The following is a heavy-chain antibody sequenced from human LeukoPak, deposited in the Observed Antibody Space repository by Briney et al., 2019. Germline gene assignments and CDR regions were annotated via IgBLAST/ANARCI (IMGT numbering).Heavy chain of an antibody. Sequence: GGSLRLSCAASGLTFSTYNMNWVRQAPGKGLEWVSSISSSSSYIYQADSVKGRFTISRDNAKNSLYLQMNSLRVEDTAVYYCARQRGYCSGGSCRGWFDPWGQGTLVTVSS. CDR2: ISSSSSYI. CDR1: GLTFSTYN. D-gene: IGHD2-15*01. CDR3: ARQRGYCSGGSCRGWFDP. J-gene: IGHJ5*02. V-gene: IGHV3-21*01.